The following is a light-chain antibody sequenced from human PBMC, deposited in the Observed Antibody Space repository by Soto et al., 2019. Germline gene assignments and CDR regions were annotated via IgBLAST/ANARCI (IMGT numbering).Light chain of an antibody. J-gene: IGKJ4*01. V-gene: IGKV3-20*01. CDR2: GAS. Sequence: EIVLTQSPGTLSLSPGERATLSCRASQSVSSTYLAWYQQKPGQAPSLLIYGASRRATGIPDRFRGSGSGTHFNLTITKLEPEDLELYSCPNYKRSPTPFGGG. CDR3: PNYKRSPTP. CDR1: QSVSSTY.